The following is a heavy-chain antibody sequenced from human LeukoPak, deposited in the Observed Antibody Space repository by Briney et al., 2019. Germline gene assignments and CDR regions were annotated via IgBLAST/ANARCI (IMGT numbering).Heavy chain of an antibody. CDR3: VLIRPEMAAIPKAVVNWFDP. D-gene: IGHD2-8*01. CDR2: INHSGST. J-gene: IGHJ5*01. V-gene: IGHV4-34*03. CDR1: CVSVSGYY. Sequence: WETLSLPCAVYCVSVSGYYWSWIRQPPGNGLGWIGEINHSGSTNYKPTLKRRVSIEVDKSKKQLRLNLHSVTATATAVTVFVLIRPEMAAIPKAVVNWFDPWGQGTLVTASS.